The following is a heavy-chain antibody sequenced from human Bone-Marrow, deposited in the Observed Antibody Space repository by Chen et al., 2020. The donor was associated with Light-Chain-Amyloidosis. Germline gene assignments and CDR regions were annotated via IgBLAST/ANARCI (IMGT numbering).Heavy chain of an antibody. J-gene: IGHJ4*02. Sequence: EVQLEQSGPEVNKPGESLKISCKGSGYTFPNYWIGWVRQMPGKGLEWMGGIYPDDCDARYSPSFEGQVTISADKSITTAYLQWRSLKASDTAMYYCARRRDGYNFDYWGQGTLVTVSS. D-gene: IGHD5-12*01. CDR1: GYTFPNYW. CDR3: ARRRDGYNFDY. CDR2: IYPDDCDA. V-gene: IGHV5-51*01.